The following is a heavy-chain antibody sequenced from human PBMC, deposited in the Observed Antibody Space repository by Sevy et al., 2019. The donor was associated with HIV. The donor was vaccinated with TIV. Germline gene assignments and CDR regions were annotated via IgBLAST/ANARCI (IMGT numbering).Heavy chain of an antibody. D-gene: IGHD3-16*01. CDR3: AIEGGEMATGHFDY. CDR1: GGSISSYY. Sequence: SETLSLTCTVSGGSISSYYWSWIRQPAGKGLEWIGRIYTSGSTNYNPSLKSRVTMSVDTSKNQFSLKLSSVTAADTAVYYCAIEGGEMATGHFDYWGQGTLVTVSS. J-gene: IGHJ4*02. CDR2: IYTSGST. V-gene: IGHV4-4*07.